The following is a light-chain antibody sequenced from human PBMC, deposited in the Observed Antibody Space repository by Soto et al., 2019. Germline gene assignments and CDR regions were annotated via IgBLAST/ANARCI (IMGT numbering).Light chain of an antibody. CDR1: QSLLHSNGYNY. V-gene: IGKV2-28*01. J-gene: IGKJ1*01. CDR3: MQALGA. Sequence: DIVMTQSPLSLPVTPGEPASISCRSIQSLLHSNGYNYLDWYLQKPGQSPQLLIYLGSNRASGVPDRFSGGGSGTDFTLNISRVEAEDVGVYYCMQALGAFGQGTKVDIK. CDR2: LGS.